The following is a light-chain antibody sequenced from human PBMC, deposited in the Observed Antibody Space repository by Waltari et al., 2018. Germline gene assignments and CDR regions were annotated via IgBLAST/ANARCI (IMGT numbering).Light chain of an antibody. CDR3: QQYDTHPNT. CDR2: KAS. J-gene: IGKJ2*01. Sequence: DIQMTQSPSTLSASLGDTVTITCRASQSISYWLAWYQQKSWKAPKLLIYKASNLERGVPSRFSASESGTEFTLTITSLQPDDSATYYCQQYDTHPNTFGQGTKLEI. V-gene: IGKV1-5*03. CDR1: QSISYW.